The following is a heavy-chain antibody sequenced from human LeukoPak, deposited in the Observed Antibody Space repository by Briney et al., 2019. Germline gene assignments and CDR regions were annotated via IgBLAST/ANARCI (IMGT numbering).Heavy chain of an antibody. Sequence: SETLSLTXTVSGGSISSSSYHCGWIRQPPGKGLEWIGSISYSGSTYYNPSLKSRVTISGDMSKNQFSLKLSSVTAADTAVYYCARLSLLEWTYAWGQGTLVTVSS. J-gene: IGHJ5*02. CDR1: GGSISSSSYH. CDR3: ARLSLLEWTYA. V-gene: IGHV4-39*01. CDR2: ISYSGST. D-gene: IGHD3-3*01.